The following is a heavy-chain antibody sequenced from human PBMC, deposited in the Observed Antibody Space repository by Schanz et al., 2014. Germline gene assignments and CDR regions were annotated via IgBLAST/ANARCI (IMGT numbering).Heavy chain of an antibody. CDR2: IYDSGNT. CDR1: GASVSSDNW. CDR3: ARAVGGNSALEWFDP. J-gene: IGHJ5*02. Sequence: QVQLEESGAGLVKPSGTLSLTCAVSGASVSSDNWWNWVRQPPGKGLEWIGEIYDSGNTNYNPSLKSRVTMSVDDSKNQFSLQLTSVTAADTAVYYCARAVGGNSALEWFDPWGQGTLVTVSS. D-gene: IGHD2-21*01. V-gene: IGHV4-4*02.